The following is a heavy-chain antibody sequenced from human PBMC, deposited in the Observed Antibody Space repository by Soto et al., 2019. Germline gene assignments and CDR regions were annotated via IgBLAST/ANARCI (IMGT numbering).Heavy chain of an antibody. D-gene: IGHD2-2*01. J-gene: IGHJ5*02. CDR1: GGTFSSYS. CDR2: VIPILGMA. Sequence: QVQLVQSGAEVKKPGSSVKVSCEASGGTFSSYSFSWVRQAPGQGLEWMGRVIPILGMANYAQKFQGRVTKTAEKSPXTXYXXMSSLRSEDTAVYYCARGGAVVVPGAVDRHNWFDPWGQGTLVTVSS. V-gene: IGHV1-69*02. CDR3: ARGGAVVVPGAVDRHNWFDP.